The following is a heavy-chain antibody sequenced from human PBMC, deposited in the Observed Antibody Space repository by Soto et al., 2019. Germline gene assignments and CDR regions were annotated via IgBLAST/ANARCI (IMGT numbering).Heavy chain of an antibody. D-gene: IGHD4-17*01. CDR3: ARRKDGDSTFDY. CDR1: GDTFSSYA. Sequence: QVELVQSGAEVRKPGSSVKVSCKASGDTFSSYAISWVRQAPGQGLEWMGGIIPIFGTANYAQKFQGRVTITADESTSTAYMELSSLRSEDTAVYYCARRKDGDSTFDYWGQGTLVTVSS. J-gene: IGHJ4*02. CDR2: IIPIFGTA. V-gene: IGHV1-69*12.